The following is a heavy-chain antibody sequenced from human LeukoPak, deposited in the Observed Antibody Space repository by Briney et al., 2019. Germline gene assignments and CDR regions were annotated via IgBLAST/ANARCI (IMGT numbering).Heavy chain of an antibody. CDR1: GFTFSNYW. Sequence: GGSLRLSCAASGFTFSNYWMSWVRQTPGKGLEWVANIKEDGSDKYYVDSLKGRFTISRDNAKNSLYLQMNSLRAEDTAVYYCAKDCTWQAYWGQGTLVTVSS. J-gene: IGHJ4*02. CDR3: AKDCTWQAY. CDR2: IKEDGSDK. D-gene: IGHD2-8*01. V-gene: IGHV3-7*03.